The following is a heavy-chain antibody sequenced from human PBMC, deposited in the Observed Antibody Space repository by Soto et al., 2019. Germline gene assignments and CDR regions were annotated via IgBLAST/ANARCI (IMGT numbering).Heavy chain of an antibody. V-gene: IGHV1-8*01. CDR2: MNPNSGNT. CDR3: ARNPANTGSFEL. Sequence: QVQLVQSGAEVKKPGASVKVSCKASGYTFSSYDINWVRQAIGQGLEWMGWMNPNSGNTGYAQKFRDRVTMTRDISVSTAYLELSSLTSDDTAVYYCARNPANTGSFELWGQGTLVTVSS. J-gene: IGHJ4*02. D-gene: IGHD3-16*01. CDR1: GYTFSSYD.